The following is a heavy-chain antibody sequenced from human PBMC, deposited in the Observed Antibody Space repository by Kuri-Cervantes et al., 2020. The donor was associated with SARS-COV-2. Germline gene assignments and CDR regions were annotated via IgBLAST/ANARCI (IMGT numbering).Heavy chain of an antibody. V-gene: IGHV3-15*01. Sequence: GESLKISCAASGFTFSNAWMSWVRQAPGKGLEWVGRIKSKTDGGTTDYAAPVKGRFTISRDDSKSIAYLQMNSLKTEDTAVYYCTTLIDYWGQEALVTVSS. CDR2: IKSKTDGGTT. J-gene: IGHJ4*02. CDR3: TTLIDY. CDR1: GFTFSNAW.